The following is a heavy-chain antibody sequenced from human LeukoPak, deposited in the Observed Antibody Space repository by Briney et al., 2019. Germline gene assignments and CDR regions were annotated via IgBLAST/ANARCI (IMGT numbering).Heavy chain of an antibody. CDR1: GFTFSSYS. D-gene: IGHD2-2*01. CDR2: IYSGGST. Sequence: PGGSLRLSCAASGFTFSSYSMNWVRQAPGKGLEWVSVIYSGGSTYYADSVKGRFTISRDNSKNTLYLQMNSLRAEDTAVYYCARHGVAVTSYFDYWGQGTLVTVSS. J-gene: IGHJ4*02. V-gene: IGHV3-66*04. CDR3: ARHGVAVTSYFDY.